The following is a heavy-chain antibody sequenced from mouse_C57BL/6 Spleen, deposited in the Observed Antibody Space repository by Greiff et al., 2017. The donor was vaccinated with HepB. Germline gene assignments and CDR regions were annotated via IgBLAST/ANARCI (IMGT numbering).Heavy chain of an antibody. D-gene: IGHD1-1*01. J-gene: IGHJ3*01. CDR1: GFTFSSYT. CDR3: APRDYGSSYGFAY. V-gene: IGHV5-9*01. Sequence: EVQLVESGGGLVKPGGSLKLSCAASGFTFSSYTMSWVRQTPEKRLEWVATISGGGGNTYYPDSVKGRFTISRDNAKNTLYLQMSSLRSEDTALYYCAPRDYGSSYGFAYWGQGTLVTVSA. CDR2: ISGGGGNT.